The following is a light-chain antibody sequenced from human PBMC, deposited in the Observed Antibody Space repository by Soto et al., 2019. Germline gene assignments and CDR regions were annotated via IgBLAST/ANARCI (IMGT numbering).Light chain of an antibody. Sequence: EIVLTQSPGILSLSPGERATLSCRASQSVVGNSLTWYQQKPGQAPRVLFYAASNRATGIPDRFSASGSETDFTLTINRLEPEDFAVYYCQQYYTSPRTFGQGTKVAIK. J-gene: IGKJ1*01. CDR1: QSVVGNS. V-gene: IGKV3-20*01. CDR3: QQYYTSPRT. CDR2: AAS.